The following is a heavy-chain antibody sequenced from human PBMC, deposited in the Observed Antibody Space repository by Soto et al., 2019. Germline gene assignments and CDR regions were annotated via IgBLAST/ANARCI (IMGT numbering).Heavy chain of an antibody. V-gene: IGHV2-5*02. CDR1: GFSLRTSGVG. CDR2: IYWDDDK. Sequence: GSGPTLVNPTQTLTLTCTFSGFSLRTSGVGVGWIRQPPGKALEWLALIYWDDDKRYSPSLKSRLTITKDTSKNQVVLTMTNMDPVDTATYYCAHSTSTRHYDFWSGPRPDVWGQGTTVTVSS. J-gene: IGHJ6*02. D-gene: IGHD3-3*01. CDR3: AHSTSTRHYDFWSGPRPDV.